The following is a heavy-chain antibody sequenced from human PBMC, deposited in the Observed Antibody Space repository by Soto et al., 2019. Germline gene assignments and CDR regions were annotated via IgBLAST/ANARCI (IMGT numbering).Heavy chain of an antibody. D-gene: IGHD6-19*01. V-gene: IGHV4-30-2*01. Sequence: QLKLQESGSGLVKPSQTLSLTCAVSGGSISSGGYSWSWIRQPPGKGLEWIGYTYDSGRTYYNPSLKGRVTISVDRSKNQFSLKLSSVTAADTAVYYCASAGGLGAVAADYWGQGTLVTVSS. CDR3: ASAGGLGAVAADY. CDR1: GGSISSGGYS. CDR2: TYDSGRT. J-gene: IGHJ4*02.